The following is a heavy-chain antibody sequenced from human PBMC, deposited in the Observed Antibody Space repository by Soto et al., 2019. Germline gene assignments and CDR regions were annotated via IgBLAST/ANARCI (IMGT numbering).Heavy chain of an antibody. D-gene: IGHD3-22*01. J-gene: IGHJ6*02. CDR2: ISGSGGST. CDR1: GFTFSSYA. CDR3: AKGMGYYDSSGYYYHYYGMDV. V-gene: IGHV3-23*01. Sequence: GGSLRLSCAASGFTFSSYAMSWVRQAPGEGLEWVSAISGSGGSTYYADSVKGRFTISRDNSKNTLYLQMNSLRAEDTAVYYCAKGMGYYDSSGYYYHYYGMDVWGQGTTVTVSS.